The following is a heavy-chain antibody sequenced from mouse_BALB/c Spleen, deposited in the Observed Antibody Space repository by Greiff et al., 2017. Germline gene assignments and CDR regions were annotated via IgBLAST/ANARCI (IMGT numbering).Heavy chain of an antibody. Sequence: DVHLVESGGGLVKPGGSLKLSCAASGFTFSSYTMSWVRQTPEKRLEWVATISSGGSYTYYPDSVKGRFTISRDNAKNTLYLQMSSLKSEDTAMYYCTRDDYDWYFDVWGAGTTVTVSS. CDR1: GFTFSSYT. V-gene: IGHV5-6-4*01. J-gene: IGHJ1*01. CDR3: TRDDYDWYFDV. CDR2: ISSGGSYT. D-gene: IGHD2-4*01.